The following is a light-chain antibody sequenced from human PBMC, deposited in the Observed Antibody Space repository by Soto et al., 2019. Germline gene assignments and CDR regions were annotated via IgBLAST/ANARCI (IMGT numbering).Light chain of an antibody. CDR1: SSDVGGYNY. J-gene: IGLJ2*01. V-gene: IGLV2-14*01. Sequence: QSALTQPASVSGSPGQSITISCTGTSSDVGGYNYVSWYQQHPGKAPKLMIYDVSNRPSGVSNRFSGCKSGNTASLTISGLQAEDDADYYCSSYSSSSTPVVFGGGTKLTV. CDR2: DVS. CDR3: SSYSSSSTPVV.